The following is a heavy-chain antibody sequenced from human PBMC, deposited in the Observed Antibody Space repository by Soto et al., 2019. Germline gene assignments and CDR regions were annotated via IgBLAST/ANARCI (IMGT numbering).Heavy chain of an antibody. CDR1: GFTFTYAW. J-gene: IGHJ5*02. CDR2: IKSQTDGGTT. Sequence: EVQLVESGGGLVKPGGSLRLSCAASGFTFTYAWMNWVRQAPGKGLEWVGRIKSQTDGGTTDYAAPVKGRFTISRDDSKNTLYVQMDSLKTEDTAVYYCTTDPRHSWSWGSWGQGTLVTVSS. V-gene: IGHV3-15*07. CDR3: TTDPRHSWSWGS. D-gene: IGHD2-15*01.